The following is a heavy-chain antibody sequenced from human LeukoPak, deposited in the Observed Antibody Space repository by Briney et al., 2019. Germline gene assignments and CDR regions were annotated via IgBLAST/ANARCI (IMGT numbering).Heavy chain of an antibody. CDR3: ARDPRIFGAGSDLISTGFDP. CDR2: ISYSGST. Sequence: SETLSLTCTVSGGSISSADFYCSWIRQPPAKGLEWIGDISYSGSTYYSPSLKGRVSISVGTSRNQFSLRLSSVTAADTAVYYCARDPRIFGAGSDLISTGFDPWGQGTLVTVSS. J-gene: IGHJ5*02. D-gene: IGHD3-10*01. CDR1: GGSISSADFY. V-gene: IGHV4-30-4*01.